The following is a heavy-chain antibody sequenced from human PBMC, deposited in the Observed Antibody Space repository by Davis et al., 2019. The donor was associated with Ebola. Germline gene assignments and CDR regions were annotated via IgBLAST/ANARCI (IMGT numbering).Heavy chain of an antibody. CDR2: INHSGST. V-gene: IGHV4-34*01. J-gene: IGHJ6*02. D-gene: IGHD3-10*01. CDR1: GGSFSGYY. CDR3: ARLWVGGDSMDV. Sequence: MPSETLSLTCAVYGGSFSGYYWSWIRQPPGKGLEWIGEINHSGSTNYNPSLKSRVTISVDTSKNQFSLKLSSVTAADTAVYYCARLWVGGDSMDVWGQGTTVTVSS.